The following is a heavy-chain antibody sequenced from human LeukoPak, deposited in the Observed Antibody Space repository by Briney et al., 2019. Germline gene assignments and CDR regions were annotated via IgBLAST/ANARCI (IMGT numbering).Heavy chain of an antibody. D-gene: IGHD2-2*01. Sequence: SQTLSLTCAISGDSVSSNSVTWNWITQSPSRGLDWLGRTYYRSTWYNDYAVSVRGRITVNPDTSKNQFSLHLNSVTPEDTAVYYCARRLTQYDCFDPWGQGILVTVSS. J-gene: IGHJ5*02. V-gene: IGHV6-1*01. CDR1: GDSVSSNSVT. CDR3: ARRLTQYDCFDP. CDR2: TYYRSTWYN.